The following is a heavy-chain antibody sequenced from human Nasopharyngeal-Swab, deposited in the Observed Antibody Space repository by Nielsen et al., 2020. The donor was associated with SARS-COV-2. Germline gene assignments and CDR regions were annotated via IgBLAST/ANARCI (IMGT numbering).Heavy chain of an antibody. CDR3: ARDHPTYYDFWSGYYTADSDWYCDL. J-gene: IGHJ2*01. Sequence: GESLKISCAASGFTFLSYWMSWVRHAPGKGLEWVANIKQDGSEKYYVDSVKGRFTISRDNAKNSLYLQMNSLRAEDTAVYYCARDHPTYYDFWSGYYTADSDWYCDLWGRGTLVTVSS. CDR2: IKQDGSEK. V-gene: IGHV3-7*01. CDR1: GFTFLSYW. D-gene: IGHD3-3*01.